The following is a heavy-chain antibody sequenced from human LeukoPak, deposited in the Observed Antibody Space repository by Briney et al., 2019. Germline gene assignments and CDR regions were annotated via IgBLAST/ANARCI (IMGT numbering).Heavy chain of an antibody. CDR3: AGTTPKIGYCTYTSCFPFDY. V-gene: IGHV3-7*01. Sequence: GGSLRLSCSASGFTFSTYWMSWVRQAPGKGLEWVANIKQDGSEKYYVDSVKGRFTISRDNAKNSLSLQMNSLRAEDTAVYYCAGTTPKIGYCTYTSCFPFDYWGQGTLVTVSS. D-gene: IGHD2-2*01. J-gene: IGHJ4*02. CDR2: IKQDGSEK. CDR1: GFTFSTYW.